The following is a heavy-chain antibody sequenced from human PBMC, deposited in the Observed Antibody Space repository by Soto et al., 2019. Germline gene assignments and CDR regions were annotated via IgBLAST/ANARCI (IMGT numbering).Heavy chain of an antibody. CDR1: GFTFSNAW. Sequence: VGSLRLSCASSGFTFSNAWLKWVRQAPGKGLEWVGRIKSKTDGGTTDYAAPVKGRFTISRDDSKNSLYLQMNSLKTEDTAVYYCARGPDILIAYYGPFDYWGQGTLVTVSS. V-gene: IGHV3-15*07. D-gene: IGHD3-9*01. CDR2: IKSKTDGGTT. J-gene: IGHJ4*02. CDR3: ARGPDILIAYYGPFDY.